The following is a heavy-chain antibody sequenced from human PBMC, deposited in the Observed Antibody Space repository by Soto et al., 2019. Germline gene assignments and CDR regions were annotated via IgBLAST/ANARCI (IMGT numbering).Heavy chain of an antibody. CDR3: ARYSSGWSDYYYYMDV. Sequence: QVQLVQSGAEVKKPGSSVKVSCKASGGTFSSYTISWVRQAPGQGLEWMGRIIPILGIANYAQKCQGRVKITADKSTSTAYMELSSLRSEDTAVYYCARYSSGWSDYYYYMDVWGKGTTVTVSS. D-gene: IGHD6-19*01. CDR1: GGTFSSYT. J-gene: IGHJ6*03. V-gene: IGHV1-69*02. CDR2: IIPILGIA.